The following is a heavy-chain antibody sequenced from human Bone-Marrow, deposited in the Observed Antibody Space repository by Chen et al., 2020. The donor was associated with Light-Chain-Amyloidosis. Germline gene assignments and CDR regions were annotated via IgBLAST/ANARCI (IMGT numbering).Heavy chain of an antibody. V-gene: IGHV5-51*01. CDR3: ARRRDGYNFDY. Sequence: GESLKISCKGSGYTFPNYWIGLVRQMPGKGLEWMGVIYPDDSDARYSPSFEGQVTISADKSITTAYLQWRSLKASDTAMYYCARRRDGYNFDYWGQGTLVTVSS. J-gene: IGHJ4*02. CDR2: IYPDDSDA. D-gene: IGHD5-12*01. CDR1: GYTFPNYW.